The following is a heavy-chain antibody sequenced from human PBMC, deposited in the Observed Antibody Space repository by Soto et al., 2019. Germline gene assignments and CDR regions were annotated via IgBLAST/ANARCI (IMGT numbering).Heavy chain of an antibody. CDR1: GFTFSNYD. D-gene: IGHD1-26*01. V-gene: IGHV3-30*03. Sequence: QVHLVESGGGVVQTGRSLRLSCEGSGFTFSNYDMDWVRHVPGKGLEWVAIISFDGSKKYYSESVKGRFTISRDNSKSTLSLEMSSLRADDTATYFCVREGYSGSYAAYWGQGTLVTVSS. CDR3: VREGYSGSYAAY. J-gene: IGHJ4*02. CDR2: ISFDGSKK.